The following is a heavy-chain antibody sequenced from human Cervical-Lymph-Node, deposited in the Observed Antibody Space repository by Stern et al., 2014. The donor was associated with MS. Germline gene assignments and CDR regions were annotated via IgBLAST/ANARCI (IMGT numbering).Heavy chain of an antibody. CDR3: VTNIVGPTLTDS. CDR1: GYPFIDYY. Sequence: QVQLVQSGAEVKKTRASVKVSCKASGYPFIDYYIHWVRLAPGQGLEWKAQISPRGGRTTYAQAFQGRVTMTRDTSSNTAYMKLNSLRSNDTAIYYCVTNIVGPTLTDSWGQGTLVTVSS. J-gene: IGHJ4*02. D-gene: IGHD1-26*01. V-gene: IGHV1-2*06. CDR2: ISPRGGRT.